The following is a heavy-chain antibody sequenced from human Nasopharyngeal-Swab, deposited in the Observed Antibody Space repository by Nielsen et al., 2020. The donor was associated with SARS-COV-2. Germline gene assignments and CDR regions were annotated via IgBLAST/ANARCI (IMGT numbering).Heavy chain of an antibody. Sequence: ASAKVSCKASGYTFTSYAMNWVRQAPGQGLEWMGWINTNTGNPTYAQGFTGRFVFSLDTSVSTAYLQISSLKAEDTAVYYCARDHFTSSGPNGWFDPWGQGTLVTVSS. V-gene: IGHV7-4-1*02. CDR3: ARDHFTSSGPNGWFDP. D-gene: IGHD3-3*01. J-gene: IGHJ5*02. CDR2: INTNTGNP. CDR1: GYTFTSYA.